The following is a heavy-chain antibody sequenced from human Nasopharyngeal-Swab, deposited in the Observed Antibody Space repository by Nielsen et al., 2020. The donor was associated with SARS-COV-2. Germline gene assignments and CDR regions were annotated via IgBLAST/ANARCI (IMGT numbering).Heavy chain of an antibody. J-gene: IGHJ6*03. CDR3: AGRGISVSGDYYYYMDV. D-gene: IGHD3-3*02. Sequence: GESLKISCAASGFTFSNYGMHWVRQAPGKGLEWISYISASGSFKYYADSVKGRFTISRDNARKSLYLQMDSLRGEDTGVYYCAGRGISVSGDYYYYMDVWGKGTPVTVSS. V-gene: IGHV3-21*05. CDR2: ISASGSFK. CDR1: GFTFSNYG.